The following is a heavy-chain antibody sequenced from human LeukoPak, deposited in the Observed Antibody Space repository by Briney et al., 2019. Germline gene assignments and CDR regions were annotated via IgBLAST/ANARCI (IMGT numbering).Heavy chain of an antibody. CDR3: ARGRHHQLAHITMIPPDI. V-gene: IGHV1-18*01. D-gene: IGHD3-22*01. Sequence: ASVKVSCKASGYTFTSYGISWVRQAPGQGLEWMGWISAYNGNTNYAQKLQGRVTMTTDTSTSTAYMELSSLRSEDTAVYCCARGRHHQLAHITMIPPDIWGQGTMVTVSS. J-gene: IGHJ3*02. CDR1: GYTFTSYG. CDR2: ISAYNGNT.